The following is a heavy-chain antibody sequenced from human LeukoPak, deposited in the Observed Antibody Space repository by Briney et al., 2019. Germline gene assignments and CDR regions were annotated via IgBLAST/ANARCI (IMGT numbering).Heavy chain of an antibody. Sequence: GESLRLSCAASGFTFITKYITWVRQAPGKRLEWVSTIYSGGSTYYADSVKGRFTVSRDNSKSTVYLQMNSLRAEDTAVYYCARDNGGGGYSGLLDYWGQGTLVTVSS. CDR1: GFTFITKY. CDR2: IYSGGST. J-gene: IGHJ4*02. CDR3: ARDNGGGGYSGLLDY. D-gene: IGHD5-12*01. V-gene: IGHV3-66*01.